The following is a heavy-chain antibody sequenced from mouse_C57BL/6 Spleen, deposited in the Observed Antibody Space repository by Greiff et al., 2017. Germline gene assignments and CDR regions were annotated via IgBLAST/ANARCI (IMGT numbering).Heavy chain of an antibody. Sequence: QVQLKQSGAELAKPGASVKLSCKASGYTFTSYWMHWVKQRPGQGLEWIGYINPSSGYTKYNQKFKDKATLTADKSSSTAYMQLSSLTYEDSAVYYWARAYYSNLYAMDYWGQGTSVTVSS. J-gene: IGHJ4*01. CDR3: ARAYYSNLYAMDY. V-gene: IGHV1-7*01. D-gene: IGHD2-5*01. CDR2: INPSSGYT. CDR1: GYTFTSYW.